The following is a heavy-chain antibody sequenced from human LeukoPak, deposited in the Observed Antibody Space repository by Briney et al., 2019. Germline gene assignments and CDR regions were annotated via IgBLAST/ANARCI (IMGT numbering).Heavy chain of an antibody. D-gene: IGHD3-10*01. J-gene: IGHJ4*02. CDR1: GFTFSSYS. V-gene: IGHV3-48*01. Sequence: GGSLRLSCAASGFTFSSYSMDWVRQSPGKGLEWVSYISSSSTTIYYADSVKGRFTISRDNAKNSLYLQMNSLRAEDTAVYYCARDSGGESDYWGQGTLVTVSS. CDR3: ARDSGGESDY. CDR2: ISSSSTTI.